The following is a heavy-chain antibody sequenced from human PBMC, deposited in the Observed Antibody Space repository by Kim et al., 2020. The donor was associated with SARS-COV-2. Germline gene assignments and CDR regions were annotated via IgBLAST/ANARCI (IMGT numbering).Heavy chain of an antibody. CDR1: GFSFATSW. CDR3: ARIDYGDSY. J-gene: IGHJ4*02. CDR2: IRKEGRDK. V-gene: IGHV3-7*05. Sequence: GGSLRLSCAASGFSFATSWMTWVRQAPGKGLEWVARIRKEGRDKYYVDSVKGRFIISRDNARNSVFLQMNSLRAEDTAIYYCARIDYGDSYWGQGTLVTVLS. D-gene: IGHD4-17*01.